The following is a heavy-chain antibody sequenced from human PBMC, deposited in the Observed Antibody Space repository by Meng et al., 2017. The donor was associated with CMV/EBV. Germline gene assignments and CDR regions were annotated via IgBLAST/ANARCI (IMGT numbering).Heavy chain of an antibody. CDR3: ARVWDSGWDY. D-gene: IGHD3-22*01. CDR2: INHSGST. V-gene: IGHV4-34*01. Sequence: QVQRQQWGAVLLKPSEPLSLTCAVYGGSFSGYYWSWIRQPPGKGLEWIGEINHSGSTNYNPSLKSRVTISVDTSKNQFSLKLSSVTAADTAVYYCARVWDSGWDYWGQGTLVTVSS. CDR1: GGSFSGYY. J-gene: IGHJ4*02.